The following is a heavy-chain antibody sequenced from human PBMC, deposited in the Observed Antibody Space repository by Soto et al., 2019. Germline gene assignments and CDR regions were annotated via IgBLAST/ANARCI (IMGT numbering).Heavy chain of an antibody. J-gene: IGHJ5*02. D-gene: IGHD3-3*01. CDR3: AKWAIFGVVIIRYNWFDP. Sequence: ASVKVSCKTSGYTFTNYHVHWVRQAPGQGLEWLGIINPSDGGTGYAQKFQGRVTMTRDTSTSTVYMDMSSLRAEDTAVYYCAKWAIFGVVIIRYNWFDPWGQGTLVTVSS. CDR2: INPSDGGT. CDR1: GYTFTNYH. V-gene: IGHV1-46*01.